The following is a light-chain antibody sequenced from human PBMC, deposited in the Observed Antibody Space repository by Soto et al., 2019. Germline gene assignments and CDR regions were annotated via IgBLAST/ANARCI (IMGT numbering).Light chain of an antibody. J-gene: IGLJ2*01. CDR3: QSYDSSLSVVV. CDR2: GNS. Sequence: QSVLTQPPSVSGAPGQRVPISCTGSSSNIGAGYDVHWYQQLPGTAPKLLIYGNSNRPSGVPDRFSGCKSGTSASLAITGLQAEDEADYYCQSYDSSLSVVVFGGGTKLTVL. V-gene: IGLV1-40*01. CDR1: SSNIGAGYD.